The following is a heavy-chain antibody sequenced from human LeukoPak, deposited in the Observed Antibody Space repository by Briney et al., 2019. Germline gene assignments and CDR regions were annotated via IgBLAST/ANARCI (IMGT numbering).Heavy chain of an antibody. J-gene: IGHJ6*03. CDR3: ARRGIVGIAVADYMDV. Sequence: GGSLRLSCAASGFTFSSYGMHWVRQAPGKGLEWVAFIRYDGSNKYYADSVKGRFTISRDNAKNSLYLQMNSLRAEDTALYYCARRGIVGIAVADYMDVWGKGTTVTVSS. V-gene: IGHV3-30*02. CDR1: GFTFSSYG. D-gene: IGHD6-19*01. CDR2: IRYDGSNK.